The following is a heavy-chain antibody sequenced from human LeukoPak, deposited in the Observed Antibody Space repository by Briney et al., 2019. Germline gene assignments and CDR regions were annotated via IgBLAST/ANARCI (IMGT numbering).Heavy chain of an antibody. D-gene: IGHD3-9*01. CDR3: ARDPLRYFDWLLFRVGEYFDY. V-gene: IGHV1-18*01. CDR1: GGTFSSYA. J-gene: IGHJ4*02. CDR2: ISAYNGNT. Sequence: ASVKVSCKASGGTFSSYAISWVRQAPGQGLEWMGWISAYNGNTNYAQTLQGRVTMTTDTSTSTAYMEQRSLRSDDTAVYYCARDPLRYFDWLLFRVGEYFDYWGQGTLVTVSS.